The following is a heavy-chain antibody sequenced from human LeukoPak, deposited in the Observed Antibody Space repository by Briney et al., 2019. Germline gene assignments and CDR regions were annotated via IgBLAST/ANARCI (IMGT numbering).Heavy chain of an antibody. CDR1: GFTFSSAP. J-gene: IGHJ4*02. CDR3: AQWHTVDY. V-gene: IGHV3-23*01. Sequence: PGGSLRLSCAASGFTFSSAPMSWVRQAPGKGLEWVSVIGGSGGNTNYADSVRGRFTISRDNSKNTLYLRMNSLRAEDTAVYYCAQWHTVDYWGQGTLVTVSS. D-gene: IGHD2-8*01. CDR2: IGGSGGNT.